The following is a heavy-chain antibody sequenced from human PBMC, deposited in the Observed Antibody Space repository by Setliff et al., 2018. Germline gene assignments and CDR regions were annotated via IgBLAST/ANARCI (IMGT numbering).Heavy chain of an antibody. Sequence: SEILSLTCTVSGGSISSGDYYWSWIRQPPGKGLEWIGYIYSSGSTYYNPSLKSRVSISVDTSKNQFSLKLSSVTAADTAVYYCARESRYYYDNLGTLDYWGQGTLVTVSS. CDR1: GGSISSGDYY. J-gene: IGHJ4*02. D-gene: IGHD3-22*01. CDR2: IYSSGST. CDR3: ARESRYYYDNLGTLDY. V-gene: IGHV4-30-4*08.